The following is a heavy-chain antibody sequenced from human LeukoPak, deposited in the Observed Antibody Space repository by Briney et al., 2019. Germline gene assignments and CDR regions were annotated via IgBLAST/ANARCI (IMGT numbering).Heavy chain of an antibody. CDR3: AREAAATFDY. V-gene: IGHV3-30*04. D-gene: IGHD6-13*01. CDR1: GFTFSSYA. Sequence: GRSLRLSCAASGFTFSSYAMHWVRQAPGKGLEWVAVISYDGSNKYYADSVKGRFTISRDNSKNTLYLQMNSLRAEDTAVYYCAREAAATFDYWGQGTLVTVSS. CDR2: ISYDGSNK. J-gene: IGHJ4*02.